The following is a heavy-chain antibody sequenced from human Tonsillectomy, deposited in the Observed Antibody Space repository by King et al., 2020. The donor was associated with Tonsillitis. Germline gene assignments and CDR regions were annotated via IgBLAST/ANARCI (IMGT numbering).Heavy chain of an antibody. CDR3: AKDGHISVYYFHMDV. J-gene: IGHJ6*03. V-gene: IGHV3-23*04. D-gene: IGHD2-21*01. CDR2: ISGSGGDT. Sequence: EVQLVESGGGLVQPGGSLRLSCAASGFTFSSHAMTWVRQAPGKGLEWVSTISGSGGDTSYPDSVKGRFSISRDNSKNTLYLQMNSLRAEDTAVYYWAKDGHISVYYFHMDVWGEGTTVTVSS. CDR1: GFTFSSHA.